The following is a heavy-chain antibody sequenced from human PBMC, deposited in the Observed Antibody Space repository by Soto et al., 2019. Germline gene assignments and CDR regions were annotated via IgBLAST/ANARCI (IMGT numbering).Heavy chain of an antibody. D-gene: IGHD3-22*01. CDR2: ISAYNGNT. V-gene: IGHV1-18*01. J-gene: IGHJ4*02. CDR3: ARIYRITMIVVAQYYFDY. Sequence: QVQLVQSGAEVKKPGASVKVSCKASGYTFTSYGISWVRQAPGQGLEWMGWISAYNGNTNYAQKXQGRVTMTTDXXTXTXXMELRSLRSDDTAVYYCARIYRITMIVVAQYYFDYWGQGTLVTVSS. CDR1: GYTFTSYG.